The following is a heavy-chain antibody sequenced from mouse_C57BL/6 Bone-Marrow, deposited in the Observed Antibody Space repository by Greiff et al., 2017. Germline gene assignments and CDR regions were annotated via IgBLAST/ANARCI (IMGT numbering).Heavy chain of an antibody. D-gene: IGHD1-1*01. V-gene: IGHV1-81*01. Sequence: LLESGAELARPGASVKLSCKASGYTFTSYGISWVKQRTGQGLEWIGEIYPRSGNTYYNEKFKGKATLTADKSSSTAYMELRSLTSEDSAVYFCATVVPFAYWGQGTLVTVSA. J-gene: IGHJ3*01. CDR2: IYPRSGNT. CDR1: GYTFTSYG. CDR3: ATVVPFAY.